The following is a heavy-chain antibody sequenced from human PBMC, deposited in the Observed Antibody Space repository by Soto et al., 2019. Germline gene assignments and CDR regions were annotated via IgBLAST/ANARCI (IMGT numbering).Heavy chain of an antibody. CDR3: AKDGEDYRSGWYPPYYYFYGMDV. Sequence: GGSLRLSCAASGFTFSSYGMHWVRQAPGKGLEWVAVISYDGSNKYYADSVKGRFTISRDNSKNTLYLQMNSLRAEDTAVYYCAKDGEDYRSGWYPPYYYFYGMDVWGQGTTVTVSS. CDR2: ISYDGSNK. CDR1: GFTFSSYG. D-gene: IGHD6-19*01. V-gene: IGHV3-30*18. J-gene: IGHJ6*02.